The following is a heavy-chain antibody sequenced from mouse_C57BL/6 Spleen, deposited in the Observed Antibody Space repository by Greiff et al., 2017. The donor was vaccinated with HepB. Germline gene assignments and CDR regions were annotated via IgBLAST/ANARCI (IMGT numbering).Heavy chain of an antibody. CDR2: IYPGDGDT. J-gene: IGHJ2*01. CDR1: GYAFSSSW. CDR3: GRDGYSSYYFDY. Sequence: VQLQQSGPELVKPGASVKISCKASGYAFSSSWMNWVKQRPGKGLEWIGRIYPGDGDTNYNGKFKGKATLTADKSSSTAYMQLSSLTSEDSAVYCCGRDGYSSYYFDYWGQGTTLTVSS. D-gene: IGHD2-3*01. V-gene: IGHV1-82*01.